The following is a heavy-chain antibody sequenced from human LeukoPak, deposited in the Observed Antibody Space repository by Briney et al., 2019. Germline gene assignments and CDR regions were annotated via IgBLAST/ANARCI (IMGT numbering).Heavy chain of an antibody. CDR1: GIIFSDYW. J-gene: IGHJ4*02. V-gene: IGHV3-7*01. CDR2: IKHDSSEK. Sequence: GGSLRLSCTVSGIIFSDYWMSWVRQAPGKGLEWVANIKHDSSEKYYVDSVKGRFTISRDKAKTSLYLQMNSLRAEDTAVYYCVNDLARRGGYWGQGTLVTVSA. D-gene: IGHD3-16*01. CDR3: VNDLARRGGY.